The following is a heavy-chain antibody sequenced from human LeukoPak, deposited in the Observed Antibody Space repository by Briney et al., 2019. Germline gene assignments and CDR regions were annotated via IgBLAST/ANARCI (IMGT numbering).Heavy chain of an antibody. CDR3: VRSAFHAGSGNYYDY. CDR1: GFTFRSNW. CDR2: IKQDGSET. Sequence: GGSLRLSCAASGFTFRSNWMSWVRQAPGKGLEWVANIKQDGSETNYVESVKGRFTISRDNAKNSLYLQMNSLRVEDTAVYYCVRSAFHAGSGNYYDYWGQGTLVTVSS. V-gene: IGHV3-7*01. J-gene: IGHJ4*02. D-gene: IGHD3-22*01.